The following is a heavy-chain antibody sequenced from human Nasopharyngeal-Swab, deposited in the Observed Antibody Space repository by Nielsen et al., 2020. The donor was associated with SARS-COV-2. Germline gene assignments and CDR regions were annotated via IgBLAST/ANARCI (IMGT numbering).Heavy chain of an antibody. J-gene: IGHJ4*02. CDR3: ARGSVVPAAPAVDYFDY. Sequence: WIRPPPGTGLAWIGEINHSGSTNYNPSLKSRVTISVDTSKNQFSLKLSSVTAADTAVYYCARGSVVPAAPAVDYFDYWGQGTLVTVSS. D-gene: IGHD2-2*01. CDR2: INHSGST. V-gene: IGHV4-34*01.